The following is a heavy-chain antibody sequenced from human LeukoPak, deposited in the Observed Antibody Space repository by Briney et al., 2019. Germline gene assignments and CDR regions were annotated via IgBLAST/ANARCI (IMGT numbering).Heavy chain of an antibody. Sequence: GGSLRLSCAASGFTFSSYGMHWVRQAPGKGLEWVAVIWYDGSNKYYADSVKGRFTISRDNSKNTLYLQMNSLRAEDTAVYYCARVIGSSGYYYPIDYWGQGTLVTVSS. J-gene: IGHJ4*02. V-gene: IGHV3-33*01. CDR2: IWYDGSNK. CDR1: GFTFSSYG. CDR3: ARVIGSSGYYYPIDY. D-gene: IGHD3-22*01.